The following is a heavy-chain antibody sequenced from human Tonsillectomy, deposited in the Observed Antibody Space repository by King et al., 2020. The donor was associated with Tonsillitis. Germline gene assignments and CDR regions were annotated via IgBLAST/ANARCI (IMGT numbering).Heavy chain of an antibody. J-gene: IGHJ4*02. CDR1: GYSFSSYW. D-gene: IGHD5-12*01. V-gene: IGHV5-51*01. CDR3: ARRQSYDCFDSGCSHSFDY. Sequence: QLVQSGGEVKKPGESLKISCKGSGYSFSSYWIAWVRQMPGKGLEWLGTIYPSDSDTRYSPAFQGQVTISADKSITTTYLQWSSLQASDTAMYYCARRQSYDCFDSGCSHSFDYWGQGTLVTVSS. CDR2: IYPSDSDT.